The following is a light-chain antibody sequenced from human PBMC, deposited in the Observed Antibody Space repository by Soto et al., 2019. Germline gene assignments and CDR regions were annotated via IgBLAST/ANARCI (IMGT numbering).Light chain of an antibody. CDR1: QSILTW. CDR3: QQYNSYWT. CDR2: KAS. V-gene: IGKV1-5*03. J-gene: IGKJ1*01. Sequence: QVTQVPSYVSASVGDTVTITCRASQSILTWLAWYPQKPGSATKRRLYKASTLDSGVPSRFSGNGSGTDCALTINSVQPEDCATYYGQQYNSYWTFGLGTKVDIK.